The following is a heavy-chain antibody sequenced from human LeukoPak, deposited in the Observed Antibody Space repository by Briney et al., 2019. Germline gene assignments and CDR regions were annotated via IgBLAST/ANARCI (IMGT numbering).Heavy chain of an antibody. CDR3: ATDGGGSYVYFY. D-gene: IGHD1-26*01. J-gene: IGHJ4*02. V-gene: IGHV3-38-3*01. Sequence: GGSLRLSCAASGFTVSSNEMNWVRQAPGKGLEWVSSISGGSTYYADSRKGRFTISRDNSKNTLYLQLTSLRAEDTAVYYCATDGGGSYVYFYWGQGTLVTVSS. CDR2: ISGGST. CDR1: GFTVSSNE.